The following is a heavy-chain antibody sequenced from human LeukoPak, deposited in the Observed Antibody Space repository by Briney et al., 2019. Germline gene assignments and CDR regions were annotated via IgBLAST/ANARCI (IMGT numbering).Heavy chain of an antibody. V-gene: IGHV4-39*01. CDR1: GGSISSSSYY. Sequence: KPSETLSLTCTVSGGSISSSSYYWGWIRQPPGKGLEWIGSIYYSGSTYYNPSLKSRVTISVDTSKHQFSLKLRSVTAADTAVYYCAGAYYYDSSGSEDYFDYWGQGTLVTVSS. CDR3: AGAYYYDSSGSEDYFDY. J-gene: IGHJ4*02. CDR2: IYYSGST. D-gene: IGHD3-22*01.